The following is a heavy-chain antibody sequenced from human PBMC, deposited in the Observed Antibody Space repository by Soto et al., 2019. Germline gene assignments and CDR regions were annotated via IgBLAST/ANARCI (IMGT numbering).Heavy chain of an antibody. V-gene: IGHV3-9*01. D-gene: IGHD6-25*01. CDR3: SKDKGGTPYYIAS. CDR1: GFNFGNYA. J-gene: IGHJ4*02. CDR2: INWNSDKV. Sequence: VLLVESGGGLVQPGRSLRLSCAVSGFNFGNYAMHWVRQAPGKGLEWVAAINWNSDKVAYAGSVLGRFTIFRDSAKNSLHLQMNDLTTEDTALYYCSKDKGGTPYYIASWGQGLLVTVSS.